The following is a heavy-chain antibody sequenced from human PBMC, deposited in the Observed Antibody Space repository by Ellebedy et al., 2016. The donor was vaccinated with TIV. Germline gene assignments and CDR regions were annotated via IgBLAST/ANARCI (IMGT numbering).Heavy chain of an antibody. D-gene: IGHD3-9*01. CDR1: GFTFSDYY. V-gene: IGHV3-11*04. CDR3: ARERFRYFDWLLVLDY. J-gene: IGHJ4*02. CDR2: ISSSGSTI. Sequence: PGGSLRLSCAASGFTFSDYYMSWIRQAPGKGLEWVSYISSSGSTIYYADSVKGRFTISRDNAKNSLYLQMNSLRAEDTAVYYCARERFRYFDWLLVLDYWGQGTLVTVSS.